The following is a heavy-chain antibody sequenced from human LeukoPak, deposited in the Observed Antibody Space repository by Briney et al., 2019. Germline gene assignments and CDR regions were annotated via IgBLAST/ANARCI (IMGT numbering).Heavy chain of an antibody. CDR2: ISGSGGST. J-gene: IGHJ4*02. CDR3: AKEKRYSYGRGFDY. D-gene: IGHD5-18*01. V-gene: IGHV3-23*01. CDR1: GFTFSSYA. Sequence: GGSLRLSCAASGFTFSSYAMSWVRQAPGKGLEWVSAISGSGGSTYYADSVKGRFTISRDNAKNSLYLQMNSLRAEDTALYYCAKEKRYSYGRGFDYWGQGTLVTVSS.